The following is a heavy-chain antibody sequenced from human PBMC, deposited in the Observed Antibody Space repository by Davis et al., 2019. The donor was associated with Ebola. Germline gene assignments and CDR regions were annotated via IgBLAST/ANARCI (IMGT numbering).Heavy chain of an antibody. Sequence: GESLKISCAASGFTFTSYAMNWVRQAPGKGLEWVSAISGSGGSTYYADSVKGRFTISRDNSKNTLYLQMNSLRAEDTAVYYCAKGWVGDGSGSFNWFDPWGQGTLVTVSS. D-gene: IGHD3-10*01. J-gene: IGHJ5*02. CDR3: AKGWVGDGSGSFNWFDP. CDR1: GFTFTSYA. V-gene: IGHV3-23*01. CDR2: ISGSGGST.